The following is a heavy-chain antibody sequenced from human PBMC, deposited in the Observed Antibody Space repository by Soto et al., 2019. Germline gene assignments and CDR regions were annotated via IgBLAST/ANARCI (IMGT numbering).Heavy chain of an antibody. D-gene: IGHD3-22*01. J-gene: IGHJ4*02. V-gene: IGHV3-7*01. CDR1: GFTFSNYW. CDR2: IKQSGSEK. Sequence: EVQLVESGGALVQPGGSLRLSCAASGFTFSNYWMTWVRQAPGKGLEWVANIKQSGSEKYYVDSVKGRFTISRDNAKNSLYLQMNSLRAEDTAVYYCARTRTTMIVVVNDYWGQGTLVTVSS. CDR3: ARTRTTMIVVVNDY.